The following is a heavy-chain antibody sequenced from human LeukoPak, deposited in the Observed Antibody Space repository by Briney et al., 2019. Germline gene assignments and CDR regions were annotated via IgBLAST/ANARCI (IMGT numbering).Heavy chain of an antibody. D-gene: IGHD4-23*01. CDR1: GGSISSSY. J-gene: IGHJ4*02. V-gene: IGHV4-4*07. Sequence: ASETLSLTCTVSGGSISSSYWSWIRQSAGKRLEWIGRVHTTGSTNYNPSFKSRVTMSIDTSKTQFSLKLTSVTAADTAVYYCARDPNSALWGQGILVTVSS. CDR3: ARDPNSAL. CDR2: VHTTGST.